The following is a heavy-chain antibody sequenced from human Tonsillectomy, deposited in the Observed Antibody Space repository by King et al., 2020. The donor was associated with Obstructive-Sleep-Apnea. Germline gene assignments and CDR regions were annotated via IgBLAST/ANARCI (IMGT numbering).Heavy chain of an antibody. D-gene: IGHD4-17*01. CDR2: IYYTGNT. J-gene: IGHJ4*01. V-gene: IGHV4-59*01. Sequence: VQLQESGPRLVKPWETLSLTCTVSGGSFGAYYWSWIRQPPGRGLEWIGNIYYTGNTKYNPSLKSRITMSVDTSKKQFSLKLRSVSAADTAEYFCAGDYGDYKVDYWGQGSLVTVSS. CDR1: GGSFGAYY. CDR3: AGDYGDYKVDY.